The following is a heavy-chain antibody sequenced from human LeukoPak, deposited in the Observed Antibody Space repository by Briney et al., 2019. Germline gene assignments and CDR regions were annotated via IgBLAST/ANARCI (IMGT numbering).Heavy chain of an antibody. CDR2: INAYNGNT. J-gene: IGHJ6*02. CDR3: ARDRNGYSSGWGDYYCGMDV. V-gene: IGHV1-18*01. Sequence: ASVKVSCKASGYTFTSYGISWVRQAPGQGLEWMGWINAYNGNTNYAQKLQGRVTMTTDTSTSTAYMELRSLRSDDTAVYYCARDRNGYSSGWGDYYCGMDVWGQGTTVTVSS. CDR1: GYTFTSYG. D-gene: IGHD6-19*01.